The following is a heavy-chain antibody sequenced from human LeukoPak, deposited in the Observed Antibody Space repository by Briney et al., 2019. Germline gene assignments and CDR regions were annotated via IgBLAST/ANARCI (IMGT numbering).Heavy chain of an antibody. D-gene: IGHD6-13*01. V-gene: IGHV1-69*13. CDR3: AREYSSSSEFDY. Sequence: EASVKVSCKASGGTFSSYAISWVRQAPGQGLEWMGGIIPIFGTANYSQKFQGRVTITADESTSTAYMELSSLRSEDTAVYYCAREYSSSSEFDYWGQGTLVTVSS. CDR1: GGTFSSYA. J-gene: IGHJ4*02. CDR2: IIPIFGTA.